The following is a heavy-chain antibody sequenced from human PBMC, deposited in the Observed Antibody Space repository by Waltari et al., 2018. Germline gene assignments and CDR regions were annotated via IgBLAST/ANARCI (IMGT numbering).Heavy chain of an antibody. CDR1: GGSISSMRYY. D-gene: IGHD5-12*01. Sequence: QLQLQESGPGLGKPSETRSLTCTVSGGSISSMRYYWGRLRQPQGKGLDWIGGSDDSGSTFYSPALKSRVTISVDTSKTQYSLKLSSVTAANTAVYYCAGIIVATIGVQYWGQGTLVTVSS. CDR2: SDDSGST. V-gene: IGHV4-39*01. CDR3: AGIIVATIGVQY. J-gene: IGHJ4*02.